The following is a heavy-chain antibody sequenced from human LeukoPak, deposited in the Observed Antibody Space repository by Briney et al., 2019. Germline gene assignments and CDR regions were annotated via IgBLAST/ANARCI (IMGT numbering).Heavy chain of an antibody. D-gene: IGHD3-22*01. Sequence: GASVKVSCKASGYTFTSYGISWVRQAPGQGLEWMGWINPNSGGTNSAQNFQGRVTMTRDTSVSTAYMELSRLISDDTAVYYCARDFNYYDGRSVGYWGQGTLVTVSS. CDR2: INPNSGGT. V-gene: IGHV1-2*02. CDR1: GYTFTSYG. J-gene: IGHJ4*02. CDR3: ARDFNYYDGRSVGY.